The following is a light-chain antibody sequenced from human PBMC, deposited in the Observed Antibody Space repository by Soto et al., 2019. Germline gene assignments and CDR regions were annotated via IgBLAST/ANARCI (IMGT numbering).Light chain of an antibody. CDR2: DTS. Sequence: EVGMTQSPSTLSVSPGERATLSCRASQSVSSNLAWYQQKPGQAPRLLIYDTSNRATGIPARFSGSGSGTDFTLTISSLEPEDFAVYYCHQRKSWPRTFGQGTKVDIK. J-gene: IGKJ1*01. V-gene: IGKV3-11*01. CDR3: HQRKSWPRT. CDR1: QSVSSN.